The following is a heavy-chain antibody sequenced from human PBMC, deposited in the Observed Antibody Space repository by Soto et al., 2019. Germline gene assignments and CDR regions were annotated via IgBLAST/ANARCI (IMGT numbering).Heavy chain of an antibody. CDR3: PSGVSDFWNSHPKRLDD. CDR1: GITFSGSA. J-gene: IGHJ4*02. D-gene: IGHD3-3*01. CDR2: IRSKANSYAR. Sequence: HPEGSLRRSCAASGITFSGSAMHWLRQAYDTGLGWVGRIRSKANSYARAYGVAVKGRFTISRDDSRNTAYLQMSSLKTEDTAVYYCPSGVSDFWNSHPKRLDDWGQGTVVTVSS. V-gene: IGHV3-73*01.